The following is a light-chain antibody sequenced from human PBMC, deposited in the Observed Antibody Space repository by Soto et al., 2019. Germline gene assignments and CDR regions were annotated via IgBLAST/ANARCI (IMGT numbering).Light chain of an antibody. CDR1: SSDVGGYNY. Sequence: QSALTQPASVSGSPGQSITISCTGTSSDVGGYNYVSWYQQHPDKAPKLMIYEVSNRPLGVSNRFSASKSGNTASLIISGLQADDEADYFCSSYRSTTTFGVFGTGTKVTVL. CDR3: SSYRSTTTFGV. CDR2: EVS. V-gene: IGLV2-14*01. J-gene: IGLJ1*01.